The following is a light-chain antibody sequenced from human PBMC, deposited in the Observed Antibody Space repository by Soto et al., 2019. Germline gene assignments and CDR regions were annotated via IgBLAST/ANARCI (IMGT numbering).Light chain of an antibody. J-gene: IGKJ5*01. CDR3: QQYGSSPPKT. CDR2: EAS. CDR1: QSVRSN. Sequence: EIVMTQSPATLSVSPGERFTLSCRASQSVRSNLAWYQQKPGQAPRLLIYEASTRATGVPARFSGSGSGTDFTLTISRLEPEDFAVYYCQQYGSSPPKTFGQGTRLEI. V-gene: IGKV3-15*01.